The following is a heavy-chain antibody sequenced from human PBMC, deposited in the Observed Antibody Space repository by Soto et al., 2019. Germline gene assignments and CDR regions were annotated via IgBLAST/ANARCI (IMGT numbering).Heavy chain of an antibody. V-gene: IGHV6-1*01. CDR3: ARDLPPHIHGLTSSFVP. CDR1: GDSVSSNSAA. CDR2: TYFRSRWYN. D-gene: IGHD3-16*01. Sequence: SQTLSLTCAISGDSVSSNSAAWNWIRQSPSRGLEWLGRTYFRSRWYNDYAVSVKSRITINPDTSKNQFSLQLNSVTPEDTAVYYCARDLPPHIHGLTSSFVPCGQGPLVTLSS. J-gene: IGHJ5*02.